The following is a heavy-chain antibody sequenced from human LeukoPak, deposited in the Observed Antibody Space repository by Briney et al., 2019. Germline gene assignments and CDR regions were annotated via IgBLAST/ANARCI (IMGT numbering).Heavy chain of an antibody. V-gene: IGHV3-7*03. D-gene: IGHD5-12*01. CDR1: GFTFSSYS. CDR2: IKPDGSEK. CDR3: ARVHSGTFDI. J-gene: IGHJ3*02. Sequence: GGSLRLSCAASGFTFSSYSMNWVRQAPGKGLEWVANIKPDGSEKNYADSVKGRFTISRDNAKNSLYLQMNSLRAEDTAVYYCARVHSGTFDIWGQGTMVTVSS.